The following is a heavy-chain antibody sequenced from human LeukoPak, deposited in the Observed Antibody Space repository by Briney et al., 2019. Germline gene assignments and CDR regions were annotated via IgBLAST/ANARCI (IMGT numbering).Heavy chain of an antibody. Sequence: ASVKVSCKASGYTFTSYYMHWVRQAPGQGLEWMGLINPTGGSTGYAQKFQGRVTMTRDMSTSTDYMELSSLRSEDTAVYYCARDNSVGDSAWWFDPWGQGTLVTVSS. J-gene: IGHJ5*02. CDR2: INPTGGST. CDR3: ARDNSVGDSAWWFDP. D-gene: IGHD5-12*01. V-gene: IGHV1-46*01. CDR1: GYTFTSYY.